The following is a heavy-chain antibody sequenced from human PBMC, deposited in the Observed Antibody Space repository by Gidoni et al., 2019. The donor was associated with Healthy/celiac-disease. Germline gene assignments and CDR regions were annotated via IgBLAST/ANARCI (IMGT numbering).Heavy chain of an antibody. D-gene: IGHD3-3*01. Sequence: EVQLLESGGGLVQPGGSLRLSCAASGFTFSSYAMSWVRQAPGKGLEWVAAMRGSGGSTYYADSVKGRFTISRDNSKNTLYLQMNSLRAEDTAVYYCAKDPTYDGGYWGQGTLVTVSS. CDR2: MRGSGGST. J-gene: IGHJ4*02. V-gene: IGHV3-23*01. CDR1: GFTFSSYA. CDR3: AKDPTYDGGY.